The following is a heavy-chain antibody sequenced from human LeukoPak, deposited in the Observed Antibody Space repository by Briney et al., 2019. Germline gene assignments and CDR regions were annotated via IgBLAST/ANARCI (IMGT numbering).Heavy chain of an antibody. CDR3: ARGIRIAVAGIWFDP. D-gene: IGHD6-19*01. CDR1: GGSISSYY. V-gene: IGHV4-59*12. J-gene: IGHJ5*02. Sequence: SETLSLTCTVSGGSISSYYWSWIRQPPGKGLEWIGYIYYSGSTNYNPSLKSRVTMSVDTSKNQFSLKLSSVTAADTAVYYCARGIRIAVAGIWFDPWGQGTLVTVSS. CDR2: IYYSGST.